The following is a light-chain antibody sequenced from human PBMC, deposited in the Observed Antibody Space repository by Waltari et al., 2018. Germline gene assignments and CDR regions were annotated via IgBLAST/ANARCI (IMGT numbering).Light chain of an antibody. CDR3: CSYAGADTSVL. CDR1: GSDVGGYDF. J-gene: IGLJ2*01. V-gene: IGLV2-11*01. Sequence: QSALTQPRSVSGSPGPSVPISCTGTGSDVGGYDFVSWYQQYPGKAPKLIIYDVNKRPPGVPDRFSASKSGNTASLTISGLLNEDEADYYCCSYAGADTSVLFGGGTTLTVL. CDR2: DVN.